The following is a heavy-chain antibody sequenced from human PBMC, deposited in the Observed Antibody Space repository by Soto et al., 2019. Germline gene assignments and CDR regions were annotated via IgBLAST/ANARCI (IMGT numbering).Heavy chain of an antibody. CDR2: IIPIFGTA. D-gene: IGHD3-22*01. V-gene: IGHV1-69*01. CDR3: AREPLKYYYDSSGYRPFDY. Sequence: QGQLVQSGAEVKKPGSSVKVSCKASGGTFSSYAISWVRQAPGQGLEWMGGIIPIFGTANYAQKFQGRVTITADESTSTAYMELSSLRSEDTAVYYCAREPLKYYYDSSGYRPFDYWGQGTLVTVSS. CDR1: GGTFSSYA. J-gene: IGHJ4*02.